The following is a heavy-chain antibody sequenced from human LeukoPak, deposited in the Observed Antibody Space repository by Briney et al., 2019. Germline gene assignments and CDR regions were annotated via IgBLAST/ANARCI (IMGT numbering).Heavy chain of an antibody. CDR2: IIPIFGTA. Sequence: ASVKVSCKASGGTFSSYAISWVRQAPGQGLEWMGGIIPIFGTANYAQKFQGGVTITTDESTSTAYMELSSLRSEDTAVYYCARGVGDGYSLFDYWGQGTLVTVSS. D-gene: IGHD5-24*01. J-gene: IGHJ4*02. CDR1: GGTFSSYA. V-gene: IGHV1-69*05. CDR3: ARGVGDGYSLFDY.